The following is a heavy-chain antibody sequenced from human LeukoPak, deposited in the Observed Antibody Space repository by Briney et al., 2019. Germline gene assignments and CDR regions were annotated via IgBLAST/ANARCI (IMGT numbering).Heavy chain of an antibody. CDR3: ARVVYYYDSSGYYWYYFGY. D-gene: IGHD3-22*01. V-gene: IGHV4-30-4*01. J-gene: IGHJ4*02. CDR2: IYYSGST. Sequence: TPSETLSLTCTVSGGSFSSGDYYWSWIRQPPGKGLEWIGYIYYSGSTYYNPSLKSRVTISVDTSKNQFSLKLSSVTAADTAVYYCARVVYYYDSSGYYWYYFGYWGQGTLVTVSS. CDR1: GGSFSSGDYY.